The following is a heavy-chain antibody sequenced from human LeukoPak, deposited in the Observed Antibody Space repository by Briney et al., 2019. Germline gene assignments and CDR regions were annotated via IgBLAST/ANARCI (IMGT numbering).Heavy chain of an antibody. CDR1: GGSFSGYY. Sequence: SETLSLTCAVYGGSFSGYYWNWIRQPPGKGLEWIGEINHSGSTNYNPSLKSRVTISVDTSKNQFSLKLSSVTAADTAVYYCARARGGSEALYYFDYWGQGTLVTVSS. CDR3: ARARGGSEALYYFDY. V-gene: IGHV4-34*01. J-gene: IGHJ4*02. D-gene: IGHD3-10*01. CDR2: INHSGST.